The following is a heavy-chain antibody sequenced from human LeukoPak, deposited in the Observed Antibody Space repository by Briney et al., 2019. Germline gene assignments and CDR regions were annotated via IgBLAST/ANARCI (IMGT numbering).Heavy chain of an antibody. D-gene: IGHD1-26*01. V-gene: IGHV3-48*03. CDR1: GFTFSSYE. J-gene: IGHJ4*02. CDR2: ISSSGSTI. Sequence: GGSLRLSCAASGFTFSSYEMNWVRQAPGKGLEWVSYISSSGSTIYYADSVKGRFTISRDNAKNSLYLQMNSLRAEDMALYYCVKDIGSGSYRYGGYFDYWGQGTLVTVSS. CDR3: VKDIGSGSYRYGGYFDY.